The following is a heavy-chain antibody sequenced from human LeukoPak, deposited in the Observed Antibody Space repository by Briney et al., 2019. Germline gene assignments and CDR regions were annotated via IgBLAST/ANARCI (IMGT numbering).Heavy chain of an antibody. CDR1: GLTFGDYY. D-gene: IGHD3-16*01. V-gene: IGHV3-11*03. Sequence: GGSLRPSWAASGLTFGDYYMGWIRQAPGKGRGWVSYISSSSSYTNYADSVKGRFTISRDNAKNSLFLQMNSLGAGDTAVYYCANHRDYVWGSPLDYWGQGALVTVSS. CDR2: ISSSSSYT. CDR3: ANHRDYVWGSPLDY. J-gene: IGHJ4*02.